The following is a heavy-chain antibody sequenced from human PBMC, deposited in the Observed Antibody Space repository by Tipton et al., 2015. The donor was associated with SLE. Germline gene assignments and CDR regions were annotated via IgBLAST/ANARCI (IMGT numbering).Heavy chain of an antibody. CDR1: GFTFSSYA. Sequence: GSLRLSCAASGFTFSSYAMSWVRQAPGKGLEWVSAISGSGGSTYYADSVKGRFTISRDNAKNSLYLQMNSLRAEDTAVYYCARDRTTIFPFDYWGQGTLVTVSS. D-gene: IGHD3-3*01. V-gene: IGHV3-23*01. J-gene: IGHJ4*02. CDR3: ARDRTTIFPFDY. CDR2: ISGSGGST.